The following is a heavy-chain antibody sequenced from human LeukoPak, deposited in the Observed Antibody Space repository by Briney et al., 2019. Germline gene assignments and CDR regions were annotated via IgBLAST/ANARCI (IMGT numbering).Heavy chain of an antibody. D-gene: IGHD1-26*01. CDR3: AKSIVGATSPYYYYYGMDV. J-gene: IGHJ6*02. V-gene: IGHV3-23*01. CDR2: ISGSGGST. Sequence: GGCLRLSSAASGFTFSSYAMSWVRQAPGKGLEWVSAISGSGGSTYYEDSVKGRFTISRDNSKNTLYLQMNSLRAEDTAVYYCAKSIVGATSPYYYYYGMDVWGQGTTVTVSS. CDR1: GFTFSSYA.